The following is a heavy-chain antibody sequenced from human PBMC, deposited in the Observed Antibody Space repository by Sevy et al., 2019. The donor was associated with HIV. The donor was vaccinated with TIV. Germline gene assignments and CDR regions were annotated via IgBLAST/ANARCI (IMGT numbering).Heavy chain of an antibody. J-gene: IGHJ4*02. CDR2: ISGSGDTT. CDR1: GFTFTIYA. D-gene: IGHD1-26*01. V-gene: IGHV3-23*01. CDR3: AKESGKYLGGNIDC. Sequence: GGSLRLSCAASGFTFTIYAMTWVRQAPGKGLEWVSGISGSGDTTCYADSVKGRFTISRDNSKNTLYLQMNSLRAEDTAVYYCAKESGKYLGGNIDCWGQGTLVTVSS.